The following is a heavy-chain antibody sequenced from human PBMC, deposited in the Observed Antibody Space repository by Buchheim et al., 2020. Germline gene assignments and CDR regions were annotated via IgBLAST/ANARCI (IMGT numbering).Heavy chain of an antibody. Sequence: QVQLVESGGGVVQPGRSLRLSCAASGFTFSSYGMHWVRQAPGKGLEWVAVISYDGSNKYYADSVKGRFTISRDNSKNTLYLQMNSLRAEDTAVYYCAKDQFNGGYGALDYWGQGTL. CDR3: AKDQFNGGYGALDY. J-gene: IGHJ4*02. CDR2: ISYDGSNK. CDR1: GFTFSSYG. V-gene: IGHV3-30*18. D-gene: IGHD5-12*01.